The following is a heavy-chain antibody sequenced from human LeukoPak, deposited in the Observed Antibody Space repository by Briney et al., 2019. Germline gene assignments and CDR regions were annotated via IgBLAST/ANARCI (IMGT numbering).Heavy chain of an antibody. Sequence: PGGSLRLSCAASGFTVSSSYMIWVRQAPGKGLEWVSAFSGSGASTYYADSVKGRFTISRDNSKNTLYLQMNSLRAEDTAVYYCARAYDSSGSFDYWGQGTLVTVSS. J-gene: IGHJ4*02. CDR3: ARAYDSSGSFDY. CDR2: FSGSGAST. CDR1: GFTVSSSY. V-gene: IGHV3-53*05. D-gene: IGHD3-22*01.